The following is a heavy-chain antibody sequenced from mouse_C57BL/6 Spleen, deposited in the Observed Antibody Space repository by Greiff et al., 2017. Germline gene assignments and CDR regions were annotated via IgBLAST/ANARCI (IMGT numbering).Heavy chain of an antibody. CDR3: VRQRIYYDYDDAMDY. V-gene: IGHV10-1*01. CDR2: IRSKSNNYAT. Sequence: EVQLVESGGGLVQPKGSLKLSCAASGFSFNTYAMNWVRQAPGKGLEWVARIRSKSNNYATYYADSVKDRFTISRDDSESMLYLQMNNLKTEDTAMYYCVRQRIYYDYDDAMDYWGQGTSVTVSS. J-gene: IGHJ4*01. CDR1: GFSFNTYA. D-gene: IGHD2-4*01.